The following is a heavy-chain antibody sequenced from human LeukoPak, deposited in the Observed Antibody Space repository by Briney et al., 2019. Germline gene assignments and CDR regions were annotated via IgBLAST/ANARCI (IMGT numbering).Heavy chain of an antibody. Sequence: GESLKISCKGSGYSFTSYWIAWVRQMPGKGLEWVGVIYPGDSDTRYSPSFQGQVTISADKSISTAYLQWSSLKASDTAMYYCARHGLDYYGSSGYYAGFDFWGQGTLVTVSS. J-gene: IGHJ4*02. CDR3: ARHGLDYYGSSGYYAGFDF. D-gene: IGHD3-22*01. CDR1: GYSFTSYW. CDR2: IYPGDSDT. V-gene: IGHV5-51*01.